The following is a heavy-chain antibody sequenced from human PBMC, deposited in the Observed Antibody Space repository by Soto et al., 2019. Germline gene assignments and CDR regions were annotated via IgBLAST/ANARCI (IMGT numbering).Heavy chain of an antibody. CDR1: GFIFSDYY. Sequence: QVQLEESGGGLVKPGGSLRLSCAASGFIFSDYYMSWVRQAPEKGLEHIALISDTGNTKHYGDSVKGRFSISRDSSKNSLDLEMNSLRAEDTAVYYCVRETVVLVPASNRVHYALVVWGQGSTVTVSS. D-gene: IGHD6-25*01. CDR3: VRETVVLVPASNRVHYALVV. V-gene: IGHV3-11*01. CDR2: ISDTGNTK. J-gene: IGHJ6*02.